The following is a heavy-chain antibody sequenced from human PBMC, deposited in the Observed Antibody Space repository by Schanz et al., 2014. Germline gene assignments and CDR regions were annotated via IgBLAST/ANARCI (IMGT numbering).Heavy chain of an antibody. D-gene: IGHD6-13*01. CDR2: IRGSGGST. CDR1: GFTFSNYA. CDR3: AKEFSSSWWYGMDV. V-gene: IGHV3-23*04. J-gene: IGHJ6*02. Sequence: VQLVESGGGVVQPGGSLRLSCAASGFTFSNYAMNWVRQAPGKGLKWVSGIRGSGGSTYYADSVKGRFTISRDNSKNTLYLRMNSLRAEDTAVYYCAKEFSSSWWYGMDVWGQGTTVTVSS.